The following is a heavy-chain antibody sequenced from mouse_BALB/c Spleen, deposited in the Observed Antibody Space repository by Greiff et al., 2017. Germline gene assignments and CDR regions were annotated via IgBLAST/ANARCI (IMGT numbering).Heavy chain of an antibody. J-gene: IGHJ3*01. CDR3: ARSGYRYDSAY. V-gene: IGHV2-6-7*01. CDR2: IWGDGST. Sequence: QVQLKESGPGLVAPSQSLSITCTVSGFSLTGYGVNWVRQPPGKGLEWLGMIWGDGSTDYNSALKSRLSISKDNSKSQVFLKMNSLQTDDTARYYCARSGYRYDSAYWGQGTLVTVSA. CDR1: GFSLTGYG. D-gene: IGHD2-14*01.